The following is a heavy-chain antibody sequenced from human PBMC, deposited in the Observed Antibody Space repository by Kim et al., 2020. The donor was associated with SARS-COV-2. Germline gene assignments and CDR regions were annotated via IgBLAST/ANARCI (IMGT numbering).Heavy chain of an antibody. D-gene: IGHD2-21*01. CDR3: ARDVAGLDS. J-gene: IGHJ4*02. Sequence: GASSNYADSVQGRFTIARDNAKNSLFLQMSSLSAEDSAVYFCARDVAGLDSWGQGTVVTVSS. V-gene: IGHV3-74*01. CDR2: GASS.